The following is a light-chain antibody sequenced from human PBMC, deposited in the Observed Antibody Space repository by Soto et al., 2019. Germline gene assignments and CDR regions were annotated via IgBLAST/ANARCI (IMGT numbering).Light chain of an antibody. CDR3: QQYESYSPLT. Sequence: DIQVPQSPSTLSSTSVDRVPIACRASQSISSWLAWYQKKPGKAPKLLIYKASGLESGVPSRFSGSGSGTDFTLTISSLQPDDFATYYCQQYESYSPLTFGGGTKVDIK. CDR1: QSISSW. J-gene: IGKJ4*01. CDR2: KAS. V-gene: IGKV1-5*03.